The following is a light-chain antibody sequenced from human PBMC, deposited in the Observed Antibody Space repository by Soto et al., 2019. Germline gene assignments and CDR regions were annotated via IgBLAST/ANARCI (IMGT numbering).Light chain of an antibody. CDR3: QQSYSTPRT. CDR1: QRISTY. CDR2: AAS. V-gene: IGKV1-39*01. J-gene: IGKJ4*01. Sequence: DIQMTQSPSSLSASVGDRVTITCRASQRISTYLNWYQQKPGKAPKLLISAASSLQSGVPSTFSGSGSGTDFSLTISSLQPEDFATYFCQQSYSTPRTFGGGTKVDI.